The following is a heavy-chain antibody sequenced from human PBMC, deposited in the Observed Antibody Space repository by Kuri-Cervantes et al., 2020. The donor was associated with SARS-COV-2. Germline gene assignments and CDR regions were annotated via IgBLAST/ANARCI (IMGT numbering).Heavy chain of an antibody. CDR3: TTLIDY. CDR2: IIPFFGTP. J-gene: IGHJ4*02. CDR1: GYTLTELS. Sequence: SVKVSCKVSGYTLTELSMHWVRQAPGKGLEWMGGIIPFFGTPNYAQKFEGRVTITADESTSTAYMEMNSLKTEDTAVYYCTTLIDYWGQGALVTVSS. V-gene: IGHV1-69*13.